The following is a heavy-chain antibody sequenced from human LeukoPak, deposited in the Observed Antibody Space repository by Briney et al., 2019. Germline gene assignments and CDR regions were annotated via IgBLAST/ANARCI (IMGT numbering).Heavy chain of an antibody. CDR2: ISTYNGDT. CDR3: ARRGGKNYGDYLLYYYYMDV. CDR1: GYTFSSYG. V-gene: IGHV1-18*01. Sequence: ASVKVSCKASGYTFSSYGISWVRQAPGQGLEWMGWISTYNGDTHYVQKFQGRVTMTTDTSTSTAYMELRSLRSDDTAMYYCARRGGKNYGDYLLYYYYMDVWGKGTTVTVSS. J-gene: IGHJ6*03. D-gene: IGHD4-17*01.